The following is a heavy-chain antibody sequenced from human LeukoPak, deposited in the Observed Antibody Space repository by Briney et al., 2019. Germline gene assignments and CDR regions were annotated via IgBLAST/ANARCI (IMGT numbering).Heavy chain of an antibody. J-gene: IGHJ6*04. Sequence: PGESLRLSCAASGFTFSSYGMNWVRQAPGKGLEWVSYISSSGSTIYYADSVKGRFTISRDNAKNSLYLQMSSLRAEDTAVYYCAELGITMIGGVWGKGTTVTISS. CDR1: GFTFSSYG. CDR3: AELGITMIGGV. V-gene: IGHV3-48*03. CDR2: ISSSGSTI. D-gene: IGHD3-10*02.